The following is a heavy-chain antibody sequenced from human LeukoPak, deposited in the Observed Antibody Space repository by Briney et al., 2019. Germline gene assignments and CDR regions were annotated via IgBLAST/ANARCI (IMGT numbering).Heavy chain of an antibody. CDR3: ASFPSGSYSAY. CDR2: IRSQADSYAT. V-gene: IGHV3-73*01. CDR1: GFTFSGSG. D-gene: IGHD1-26*01. J-gene: IGHJ4*02. Sequence: GGSLRLSCAASGFTFSGSGMHWVRQASGKGLEWVGHIRSQADSYATVYGASVKGRFTITRDDSENTAYLQMNSLKTEDTAVYYCASFPSGSYSAYWGQGTLVTVSS.